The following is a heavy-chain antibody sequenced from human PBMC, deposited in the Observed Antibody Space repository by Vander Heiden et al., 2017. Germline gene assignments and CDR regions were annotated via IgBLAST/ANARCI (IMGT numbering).Heavy chain of an antibody. Sequence: EVQLVESGGGLVKPGGSLRLSCAASGFTFSSYSMNWVRQAPGKGLEWVSSISRSSSYIYYADSVKGRFTISRDNAKNSLYLQMNSLRAEDTAVYYCARAIAVAGLVDYWGQGTLVTVSS. J-gene: IGHJ4*02. CDR3: ARAIAVAGLVDY. V-gene: IGHV3-21*01. D-gene: IGHD6-19*01. CDR2: ISRSSSYI. CDR1: GFTFSSYS.